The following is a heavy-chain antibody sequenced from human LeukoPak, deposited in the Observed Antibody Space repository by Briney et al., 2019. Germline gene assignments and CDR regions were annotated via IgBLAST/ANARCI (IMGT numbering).Heavy chain of an antibody. CDR2: INHSGST. CDR3: ARGEMATIEDAFDI. CDR1: GGSFSGYY. Sequence: SETLSLTCAVYGGSFSGYYWSRIRQPPGKGLEWIGEINHSGSTNYNPSLKSRVTISVDTSKNQFSLKLSSVTAADTAVYYCARGEMATIEDAFDIWGQGTMVTVSS. V-gene: IGHV4-34*01. D-gene: IGHD5-24*01. J-gene: IGHJ3*02.